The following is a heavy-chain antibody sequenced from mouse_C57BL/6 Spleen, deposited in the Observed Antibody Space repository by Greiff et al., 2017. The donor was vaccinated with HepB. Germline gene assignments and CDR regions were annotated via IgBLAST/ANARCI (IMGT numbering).Heavy chain of an antibody. V-gene: IGHV5-4*01. CDR1: GFTFSSYA. CDR3: ARDEAYYSNYVGAMDY. J-gene: IGHJ4*01. CDR2: ISDGGSYT. Sequence: EVQLVESGGGLVKPGGSLKLSCAASGFTFSSYAMSWVRQTPEKRLEWVATISDGGSYTYYPDNVKGRFTISRDNAKNNLYLQMSHLKSEDTAMYYCARDEAYYSNYVGAMDYWGQGTSVTVSS. D-gene: IGHD2-5*01.